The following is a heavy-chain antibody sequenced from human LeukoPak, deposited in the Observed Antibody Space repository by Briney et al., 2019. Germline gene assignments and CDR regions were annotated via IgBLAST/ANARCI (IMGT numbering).Heavy chain of an antibody. CDR3: ARDRFKQIYDDNSVKLYYYMDV. Sequence: GGSLRLSCAASGFTFSSYWMAWVRQAPGKGLEWVANMKGDGSEKNYVDSVKGRFTISRDNAKNSLYLQMNSLRVEDTSIYYCARDRFKQIYDDNSVKLYYYMDVWGKGTTVTVSS. CDR2: MKGDGSEK. V-gene: IGHV3-7*01. D-gene: IGHD5/OR15-5a*01. J-gene: IGHJ6*03. CDR1: GFTFSSYW.